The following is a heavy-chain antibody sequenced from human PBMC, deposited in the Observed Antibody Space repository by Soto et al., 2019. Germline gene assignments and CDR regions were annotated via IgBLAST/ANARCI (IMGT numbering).Heavy chain of an antibody. D-gene: IGHD7-27*01. CDR1: GGSISSSNW. CDR2: IYHSGST. V-gene: IGHV4-4*02. Sequence: QVQLQESGPGLVKPSGTLSLTCAVSGGSISSSNWWSWVRQPPGKGLEWMGGIYHSGSTNYNPSLKIPVTIPVDKSKNQFSLKLSSVTAADTAVYYCARACGPKLGIVHYYYGMDVWGQGTTVTVSS. CDR3: ARACGPKLGIVHYYYGMDV. J-gene: IGHJ6*02.